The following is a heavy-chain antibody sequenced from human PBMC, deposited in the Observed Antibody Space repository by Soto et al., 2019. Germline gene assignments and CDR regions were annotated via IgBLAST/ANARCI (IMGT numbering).Heavy chain of an antibody. CDR2: ISYDGSNK. D-gene: IGHD6-13*01. V-gene: IGHV3-30*18. CDR1: GFTFSSYG. Sequence: QVQLVESGGGVVQPGRSLRLSCAASGFTFSSYGMNWVRQAPGKGLEWVAVISYDGSNKYYADSVKGRFTISRDSSKKMLYLHMDSLRAEDTAVYYCAKEDSSSWHYYYGMDVWGQGTTVTVSS. J-gene: IGHJ6*02. CDR3: AKEDSSSWHYYYGMDV.